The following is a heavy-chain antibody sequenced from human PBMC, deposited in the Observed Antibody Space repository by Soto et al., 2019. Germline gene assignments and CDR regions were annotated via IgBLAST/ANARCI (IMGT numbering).Heavy chain of an antibody. CDR1: GFTFSSHA. CDR2: ISGSGGGT. D-gene: IGHD1-26*01. J-gene: IGHJ4*02. V-gene: IGHV3-23*01. Sequence: EVQLLESGGGLVQLGGSLRLSCAASGFTFSSHAMSWVRQATGKGPEWVSGISGSGGGTYYADSVKGRFTISRDNSKNTLFLQMNSLRVEETAVYYCAREVGATFSGRLDSWGQGTLVTVSS. CDR3: AREVGATFSGRLDS.